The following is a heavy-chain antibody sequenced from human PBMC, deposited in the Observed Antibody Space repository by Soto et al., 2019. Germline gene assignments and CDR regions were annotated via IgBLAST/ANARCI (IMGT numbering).Heavy chain of an antibody. CDR2: IIPIFGTA. CDR1: GGTFSSYA. Sequence: SVKVSCKASGGTFSSYAISWVRQAPGQGLEWMGGIIPIFGTANYAQKFQGRVTITADESTSTAYMELSSLRSEDTAVYYCARDKLYQYYYGSGSYGPFDYWGQGTLVTVSS. J-gene: IGHJ4*02. V-gene: IGHV1-69*13. CDR3: ARDKLYQYYYGSGSYGPFDY. D-gene: IGHD3-10*01.